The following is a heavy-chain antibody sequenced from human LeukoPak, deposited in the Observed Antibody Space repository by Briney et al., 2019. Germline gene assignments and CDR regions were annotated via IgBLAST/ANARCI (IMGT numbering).Heavy chain of an antibody. J-gene: IGHJ6*03. CDR3: ALLAGGVFYYYYYSYMDV. CDR2: SNHSGST. Sequence: PSETLSLTCAVSGASISRPYWWSWIRQPPGQGLEWIGESNHSGSTNYNPSLKSRVTISVDTSKNQFSLKLSSVTAADTAVYYCALLAGGVFYYYYYSYMDVWGKGTTVTVSS. D-gene: IGHD2-8*02. CDR1: GASISRPYW. V-gene: IGHV4-34*01.